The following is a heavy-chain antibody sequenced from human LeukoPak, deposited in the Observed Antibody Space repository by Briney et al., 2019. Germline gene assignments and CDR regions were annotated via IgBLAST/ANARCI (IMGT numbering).Heavy chain of an antibody. D-gene: IGHD2-21*01. Sequence: GGSLRLSCVASGFNFSDSRMTWVRQAPGKGLQWVANVNRDGTEKHFLDSVEGRFTISRDNAKKSLYLQMSSLRPQDTAVYFCVRGDWYFESWGQGTLVTVSS. CDR1: GFNFSDSR. CDR2: VNRDGTEK. V-gene: IGHV3-7*04. CDR3: VRGDWYFES. J-gene: IGHJ4*02.